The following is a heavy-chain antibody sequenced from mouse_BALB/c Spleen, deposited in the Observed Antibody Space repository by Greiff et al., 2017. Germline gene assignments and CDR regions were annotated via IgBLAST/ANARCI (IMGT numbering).Heavy chain of an antibody. J-gene: IGHJ4*01. CDR1: GFSLTSYG. Sequence: VKLMESGPGLVAPSQSLSITCTVSGFSLTSYGVHWVRQPPGKGLEWLGVIWAGGSTNYNSALMSRLSISKDNSKSQVFLKMNSLQTDDTAMYYCARAPITTVVARAYYAMDYWGQGTSVTVSS. D-gene: IGHD1-1*01. CDR3: ARAPITTVVARAYYAMDY. CDR2: IWAGGST. V-gene: IGHV2-9*02.